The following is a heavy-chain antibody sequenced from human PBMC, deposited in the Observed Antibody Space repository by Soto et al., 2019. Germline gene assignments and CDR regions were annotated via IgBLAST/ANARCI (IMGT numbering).Heavy chain of an antibody. CDR2: IIPVLGVE. D-gene: IGHD1-1*01. CDR3: ASSTTGVDVFHA. CDR1: GDTFTRSV. J-gene: IGHJ4*02. Sequence: QVQLVQSGAEVTNPGSSVKVSCKGSGDTFTRSVISWVRQVPGQRLEWMGRIIPVLGVENHAQNFQGRVTVTADKSTSTAYLEMDSLKSEDKAIYYCASSTTGVDVFHAGGQGTLVTVSS. V-gene: IGHV1-69*02.